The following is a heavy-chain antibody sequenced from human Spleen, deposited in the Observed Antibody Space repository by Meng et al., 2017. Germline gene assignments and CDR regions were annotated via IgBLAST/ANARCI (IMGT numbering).Heavy chain of an antibody. CDR1: GFTVSSNY. Sequence: SQTLSHTCSAPGFTVSSNYMSWIRQAPGKGVEWIGEINHSGTTNYNPSLKRRVFIPRDTSTKQVSLKLSSVTAAHTAVYYCAIGDYNNWFDPWGQGTLVTVSS. CDR3: AIGDYNNWFDP. V-gene: IGHV4-34*01. D-gene: IGHD4/OR15-4a*01. CDR2: INHSGTT. J-gene: IGHJ5*02.